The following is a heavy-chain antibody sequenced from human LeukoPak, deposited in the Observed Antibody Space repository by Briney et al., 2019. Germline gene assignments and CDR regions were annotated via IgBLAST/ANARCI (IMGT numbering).Heavy chain of an antibody. D-gene: IGHD2-2*01. CDR2: IYYSGST. Sequence: SETLSLTCTVSGGSISSYYWSWIRQPPGKGLEWIGYIYYSGSTNCNPSLKSRVTISVDTSKNQFSLKLSSVTAADTAVYYCARALPATAMSFDYWGQGTLVTVSS. CDR3: ARALPATAMSFDY. V-gene: IGHV4-59*01. J-gene: IGHJ4*02. CDR1: GGSISSYY.